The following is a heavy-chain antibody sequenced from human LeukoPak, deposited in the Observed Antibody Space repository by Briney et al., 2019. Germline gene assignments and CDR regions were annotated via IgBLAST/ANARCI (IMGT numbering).Heavy chain of an antibody. J-gene: IGHJ6*03. CDR1: GGSFSNYY. Sequence: SETLSLTCAVYGGSFSNYYWSWIRQPPGKGLEWIGEINDSGRINYNPSLMSRVTVSVDTSKNQFSMRLTSVTATDTAVYYCARRWNYGRNYYIDVWGNGATVSVSS. CDR3: ARRWNYGRNYYIDV. CDR2: INDSGRI. D-gene: IGHD1-7*01. V-gene: IGHV4-34*01.